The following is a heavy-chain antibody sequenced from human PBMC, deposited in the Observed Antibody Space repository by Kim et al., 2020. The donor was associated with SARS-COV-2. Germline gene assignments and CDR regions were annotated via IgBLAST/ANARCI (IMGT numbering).Heavy chain of an antibody. V-gene: IGHV4-39*01. D-gene: IGHD6-13*01. CDR1: GGSISSSDYY. J-gene: IGHJ2*01. Sequence: SETLSLTCTVSGGSISSSDYYWGWIRQSPGKGLEWIGSVYYSGSTSYNPSLKRRVTISVDTSRNQVSLKLSFVTAADTAVYYCARRGYSTWYFDLWGRGTLVTVSS. CDR3: ARRGYSTWYFDL. CDR2: VYYSGST.